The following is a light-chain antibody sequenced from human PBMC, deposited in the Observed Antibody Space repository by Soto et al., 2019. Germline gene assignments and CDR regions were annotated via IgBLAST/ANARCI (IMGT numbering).Light chain of an antibody. CDR1: SSNIGAGYD. CDR2: GNN. V-gene: IGLV1-40*01. CDR3: QSSDSGLSARV. Sequence: QSVLTQPPSVSGSPGQRVTISCTGSSSNIGAGYDVHWYQQLPGTAPKLLIYGNNNRPSGVPDRFSGSKSGTSASLAITGLQDEDDADYYCQSSDSGLSARVFGGGTKLTVL. J-gene: IGLJ3*02.